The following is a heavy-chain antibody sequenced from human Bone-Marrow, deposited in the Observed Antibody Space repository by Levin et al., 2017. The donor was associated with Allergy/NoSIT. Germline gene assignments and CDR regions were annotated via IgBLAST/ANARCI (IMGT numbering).Heavy chain of an antibody. CDR3: SRDLLGADDY. CDR1: GFTFSRYW. CDR2: TNEDGSIK. D-gene: IGHD4-17*01. V-gene: IGHV3-74*01. Sequence: GESLKISCAASGFTFSRYWMHWVRQAPGKGLEWVSRTNEDGSIKNYADSVKDRFTISRDNVKNTLYLQMNSLRAEDTAVYYCSRDLLGADDYWGQGALVTVSS. J-gene: IGHJ4*02.